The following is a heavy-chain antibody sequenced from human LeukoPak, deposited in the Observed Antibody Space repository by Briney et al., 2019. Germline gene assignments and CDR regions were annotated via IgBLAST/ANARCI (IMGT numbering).Heavy chain of an antibody. CDR1: GFAFSTYW. V-gene: IGHV3-7*01. D-gene: IGHD3-10*01. CDR2: INQDGSVK. CDR3: ARDECSTTYCYGY. J-gene: IGHJ4*02. Sequence: PGGSLRLSCAASGFAFSTYWMDWVRQAPGKGLEWVGNINQDGSVKHYVDSVRGRFTISRDVSKSTLYLEMSSLRAEDTAVYYCARDECSTTYCYGYWGQGTLVTVSP.